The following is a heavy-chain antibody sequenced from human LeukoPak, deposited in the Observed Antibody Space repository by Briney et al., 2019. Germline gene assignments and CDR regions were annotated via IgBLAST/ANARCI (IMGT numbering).Heavy chain of an antibody. Sequence: PSETLSLTCAVYGGSFSGYYWTWIRQPPGKGLEWIGEMNHSGSTNYNPSLKSRVTISVDTSKNQFSLKLSSVTAADTAVYYCARGSKWLRSNFDYWGQGTLVTVSS. J-gene: IGHJ4*02. CDR3: ARGSKWLRSNFDY. V-gene: IGHV4-34*01. CDR2: MNHSGST. CDR1: GGSFSGYY. D-gene: IGHD5-12*01.